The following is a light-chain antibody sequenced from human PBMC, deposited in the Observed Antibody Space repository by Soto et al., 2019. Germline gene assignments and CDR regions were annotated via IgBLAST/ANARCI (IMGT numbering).Light chain of an antibody. CDR3: LQHNSFPNT. CDR2: DAS. CDR1: QSISGRY. Sequence: PGERASLSCRASQSISGRYLAWYQQKPGQAPRLLIYDASSRATGIPDRFSGSGSGTDFILTISRLEPEDFATYYCLQHNSFPNTFGQGTKLEIK. V-gene: IGKV3D-20*02. J-gene: IGKJ2*01.